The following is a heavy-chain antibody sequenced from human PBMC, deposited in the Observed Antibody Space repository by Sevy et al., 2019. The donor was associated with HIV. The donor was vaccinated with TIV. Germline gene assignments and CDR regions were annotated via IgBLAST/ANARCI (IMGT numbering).Heavy chain of an antibody. J-gene: IGHJ4*02. CDR1: GFTPSSYG. D-gene: IGHD5-12*01. V-gene: IGHV3-33*01. CDR3: ARAPRAYRDYLLAYFDY. Sequence: GGSLRLSCAASGFTPSSYGMHWVRQAPGKGLEWVAGIGYNGSNKYYADSVKGRFTISRENSKNTLFLQMEVLSAEDTAAYYCARAPRAYRDYLLAYFDYWGQGTLVTVSS. CDR2: IGYNGSNK.